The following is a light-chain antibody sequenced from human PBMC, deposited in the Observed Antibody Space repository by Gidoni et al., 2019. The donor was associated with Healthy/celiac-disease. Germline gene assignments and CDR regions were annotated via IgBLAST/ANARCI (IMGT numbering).Light chain of an antibody. CDR3: QQYGSSALT. V-gene: IGKV3-20*01. Sequence: EIVLPQSPGTLSLSPGERATLSCRASQSVSSSYLAWYQQKPGQAPRLLIYGASSRATGIPDRFSGSGSGTDFTLTISRLEPEDVAVYYCQQYGSSALTFGGXTKVEIK. CDR1: QSVSSSY. J-gene: IGKJ4*01. CDR2: GAS.